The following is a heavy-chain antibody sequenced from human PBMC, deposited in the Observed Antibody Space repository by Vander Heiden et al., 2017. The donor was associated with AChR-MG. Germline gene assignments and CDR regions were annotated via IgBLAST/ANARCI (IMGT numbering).Heavy chain of an antibody. D-gene: IGHD2-21*01. Sequence: EVQLLEYGGGLVQRGRSLSISCGAVGFTFRTSATTWVRPARGKGLEWVAAISGNGDSTFYADSWKGRFTISGDNSKNTLSLQMYGLRAEDTAGYYCAKRGEGSPSPFDYGGEGSLVNLAS. V-gene: IGHV3-23*01. CDR1: GFTFRTSA. CDR2: ISGNGDST. CDR3: AKRGEGSPSPFDY. J-gene: IGHJ4*02.